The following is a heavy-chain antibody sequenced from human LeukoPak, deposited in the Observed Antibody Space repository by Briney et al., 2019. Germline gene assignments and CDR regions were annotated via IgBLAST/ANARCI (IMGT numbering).Heavy chain of an antibody. D-gene: IGHD3-3*01. CDR3: ARAGGHYDFWSGYYFYYFDY. CDR1: GYTFTSYK. V-gene: IGHV1-8*01. Sequence: ASVKVSCKASGYTFTSYKINWVRQATGQGLEWMGWMNPNSGNTGYAQKFQGRVTMTRDTSISTAYMELSRLRSDDTAVYYCARAGGHYDFWSGYYFYYFDYWGQGTLVTVSS. J-gene: IGHJ4*02. CDR2: MNPNSGNT.